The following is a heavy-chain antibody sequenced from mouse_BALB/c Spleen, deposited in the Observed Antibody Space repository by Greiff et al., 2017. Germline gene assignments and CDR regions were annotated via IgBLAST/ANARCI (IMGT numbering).Heavy chain of an antibody. V-gene: IGHV1-54*03. J-gene: IGHJ4*01. CDR3: ARSALTGTPYYYAMDD. CDR2: INPGSGGT. CDR1: GYAFTNYL. D-gene: IGHD4-1*01. Sequence: QVQLQQSGAELVRPGTSVKVSCKASGYAFTNYLIEWVKQRPGQGLEWIGVINPGSGGTNYNEKFKGKATLTADKSSRTAYMQLSSLTSDDSAVFCCARSALTGTPYYYAMDDWGQGTSVTVSS.